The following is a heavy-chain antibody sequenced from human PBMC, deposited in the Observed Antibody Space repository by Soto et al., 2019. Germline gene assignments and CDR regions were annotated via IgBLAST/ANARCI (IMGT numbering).Heavy chain of an antibody. J-gene: IGHJ4*02. D-gene: IGHD3-10*01. CDR1: GFTFSSFA. Sequence: EVQLLESGGGLVQPGGSLRLSCAASGFTFSSFAMSWVRQAPGKGLEWVSAIGGSCGGTYHADSVKGRFTISRDNSKNTLYLQMNSLRAEDTALYYCARDEGNYFDYWGQGTLVTVSS. CDR3: ARDEGNYFDY. CDR2: IGGSCGGT. V-gene: IGHV3-23*01.